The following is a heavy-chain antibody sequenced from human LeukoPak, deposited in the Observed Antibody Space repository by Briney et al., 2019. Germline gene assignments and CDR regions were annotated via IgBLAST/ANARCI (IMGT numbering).Heavy chain of an antibody. V-gene: IGHV3-66*01. CDR2: MYRHGGT. J-gene: IGHJ1*01. CDR3: TRDVTYDSALYSYGVS. D-gene: IGHD3-16*01. CDR1: GFIVSTNY. Sequence: PGGSLRLSCAASGFIVSTNYVSWVRQAPGKGLEWGSVMYRHGGTTYADSVQGRFSISRDNSKNRVDLQMNSLRAEDTAIYYCTRDVTYDSALYSYGVSWGQGALLTVSS.